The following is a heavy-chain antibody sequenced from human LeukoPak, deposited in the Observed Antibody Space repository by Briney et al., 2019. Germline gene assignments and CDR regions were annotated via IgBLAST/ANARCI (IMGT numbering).Heavy chain of an antibody. CDR1: GFPFSSYA. CDR2: ISGSGGST. CDR3: AKLDVYDILTGYYKGIEY. Sequence: HPGGSLRLSCAASGFPFSSYAMSWVRQAPGKGLEWVSAISGSGGSTFYAVSVKGRFTISRDNSKNTLYLQMNSLRAEDTAVYYCAKLDVYDILTGYYKGIEYWGQGTLVTVSS. J-gene: IGHJ4*02. D-gene: IGHD3-9*01. V-gene: IGHV3-23*01.